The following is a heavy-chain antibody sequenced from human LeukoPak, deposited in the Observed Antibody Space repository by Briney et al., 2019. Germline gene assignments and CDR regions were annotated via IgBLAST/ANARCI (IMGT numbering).Heavy chain of an antibody. CDR1: GGSISSYY. V-gene: IGHV4-59*01. CDR2: IYYSGST. J-gene: IGHJ5*02. D-gene: IGHD3-22*01. CDR3: ARDFTYYYDSSGYYWFWFDP. Sequence: PSETLSLTCTVSGGSISSYYWSWIRQPPGKGLEWIGYIYYSGSTNYNPSLKSRVTISVDTSKNQFSLKLSSVTAADTAVYYCARDFTYYYDSSGYYWFWFDPWGQGTLVTVSS.